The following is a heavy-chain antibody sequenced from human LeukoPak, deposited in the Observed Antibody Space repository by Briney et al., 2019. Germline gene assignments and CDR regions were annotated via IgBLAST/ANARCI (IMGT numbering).Heavy chain of an antibody. CDR1: AYXFTGYY. Sequence: ASVKVSCKASAYXFTGYYIHWVRQAPGQGLEWMGWINPNSGDTNYAQKFQGRVTMTRDTSISTAYMELSRPRSDDTAVFYCARGRLGSGSQYDAFDLWGQGTMVTVSS. CDR2: INPNSGDT. V-gene: IGHV1-2*02. D-gene: IGHD3-10*01. CDR3: ARGRLGSGSQYDAFDL. J-gene: IGHJ3*01.